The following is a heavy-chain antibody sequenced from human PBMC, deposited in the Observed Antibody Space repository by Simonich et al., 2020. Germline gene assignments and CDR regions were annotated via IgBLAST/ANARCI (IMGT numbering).Heavy chain of an antibody. CDR3: ARVRFEAFDI. CDR2: NKPNRGGK. J-gene: IGHJ3*02. CDR1: GYTFTGYY. Sequence: QVQLVQSGAEVKKPGASVKVSCKASGYTFTGYYMHWVRQAPGQGLEWMGWNKPNRGGKNHAQKFKGRVTMTRDTSIRTAYMELSRLRSDDTAVYYCARVRFEAFDIWGQGTMVTVSS. V-gene: IGHV1-2*02.